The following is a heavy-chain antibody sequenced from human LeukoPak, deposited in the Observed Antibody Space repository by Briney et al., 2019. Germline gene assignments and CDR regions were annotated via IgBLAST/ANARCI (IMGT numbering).Heavy chain of an antibody. V-gene: IGHV1-2*02. CDR3: ARGGGTIYGVLND. D-gene: IGHD3-3*01. Sequence: ASVKVSCKAFGYTFTSYGISWVRQAPGQGLEWMGWINPSSGDTNYAQKFQDRVTMTRDTSISTAYMELRRLRSDDTAVYCCARGGGTIYGVLNDWGQGTLVTVSP. CDR1: GYTFTSYG. CDR2: INPSSGDT. J-gene: IGHJ4*02.